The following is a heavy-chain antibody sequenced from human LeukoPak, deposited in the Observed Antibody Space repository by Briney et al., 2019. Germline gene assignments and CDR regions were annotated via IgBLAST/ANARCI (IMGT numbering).Heavy chain of an antibody. V-gene: IGHV3-15*04. CDR3: THMATTYTVDY. CDR2: IGHDGTT. Sequence: GGSLRLSCVISGLSFKDVWMSWVRQAPGKGPEWAGRIGHDGTTEYAAPVKGRFSISRDNSKNTFYLQMNSLRMEDTSMYYCTHMATTYTVDYWGQGTLVIVSS. CDR1: GLSFKDVW. D-gene: IGHD5-12*01. J-gene: IGHJ4*02.